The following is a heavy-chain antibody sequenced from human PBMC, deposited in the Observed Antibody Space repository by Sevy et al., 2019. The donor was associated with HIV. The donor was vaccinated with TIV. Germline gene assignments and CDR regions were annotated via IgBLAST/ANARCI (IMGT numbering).Heavy chain of an antibody. D-gene: IGHD4-17*01. J-gene: IGHJ4*02. CDR1: GYSFTTYW. CDR2: IYPGDSDT. V-gene: IGHV5-51*01. Sequence: GESLKISCKGSGYSFTTYWIGWVRQMPGKGLEWMRIIYPGDSDTAYSPSFQGQVTISADKSISTAYVQWSSLKASDTAMYYCARRGVTTAYFDNWGQGTLVTVSS. CDR3: ARRGVTTAYFDN.